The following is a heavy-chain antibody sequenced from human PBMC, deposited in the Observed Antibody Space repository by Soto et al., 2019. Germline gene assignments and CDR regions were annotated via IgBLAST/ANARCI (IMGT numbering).Heavy chain of an antibody. CDR2: ISYDGSNK. V-gene: IGHV3-30-3*01. Sequence: GGSLRLSCAASGFTFSSYAMHWVRQAPGKGLEWVAVISYDGSNKYYADSVKGRFTISRDNSKNTLYLQMNSLRAEDTAVYYCARVAGNMYYYDSSGPYAFDIWCQGTMVTVSS. CDR1: GFTFSSYA. D-gene: IGHD3-22*01. CDR3: ARVAGNMYYYDSSGPYAFDI. J-gene: IGHJ3*02.